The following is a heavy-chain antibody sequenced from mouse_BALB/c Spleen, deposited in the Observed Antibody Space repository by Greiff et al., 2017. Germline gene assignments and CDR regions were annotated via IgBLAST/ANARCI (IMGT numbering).Heavy chain of an antibody. J-gene: IGHJ2*01. Sequence: EVKVVESGGGLVQPGGSLRLSCATSGFTFTDYYMSWVRQPPGKALEWLGFIRNKANGYTTEYSASVKGRFTISRDNSQSILYLQMNTLRAEDSATYYCARDWYFDYWGQGTTLTVSS. CDR2: IRNKANGYTT. CDR3: ARDWYFDY. CDR1: GFTFTDYY. V-gene: IGHV7-3*02.